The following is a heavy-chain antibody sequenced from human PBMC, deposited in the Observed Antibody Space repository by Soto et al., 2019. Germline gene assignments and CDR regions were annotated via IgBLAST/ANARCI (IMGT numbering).Heavy chain of an antibody. CDR1: GVSISSYC. Sequence: SETLSLTCSVSGVSISSYCWSWIRQPPGKGLEWIGFNCYSGSTNYNPSLKSRVTISVDTSKNQFSLSLSSVTAADTAVYYCAKQSLNSGYDSAPTHFDYWGQGTLVTVSS. J-gene: IGHJ4*02. CDR3: AKQSLNSGYDSAPTHFDY. V-gene: IGHV4-59*08. D-gene: IGHD5-12*01. CDR2: NCYSGST.